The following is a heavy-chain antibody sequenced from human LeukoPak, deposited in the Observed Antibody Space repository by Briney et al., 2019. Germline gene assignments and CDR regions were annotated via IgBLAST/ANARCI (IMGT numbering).Heavy chain of an antibody. D-gene: IGHD6-13*01. J-gene: IGHJ4*02. V-gene: IGHV3-53*01. Sequence: GGSLRLSCAASGFTVSSNYMSWVRQAPGKGLEWVSVIYSGGSTYYADSVKGRFTISRDNSKNTLYLQMNSLRAEDTAVYYCARAEAAAALFDYWGQGTLVTVSS. CDR2: IYSGGST. CDR1: GFTVSSNY. CDR3: ARAEAAAALFDY.